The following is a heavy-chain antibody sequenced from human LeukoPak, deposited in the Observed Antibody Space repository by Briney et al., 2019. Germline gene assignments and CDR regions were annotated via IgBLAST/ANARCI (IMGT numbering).Heavy chain of an antibody. D-gene: IGHD3/OR15-3a*01. J-gene: IGHJ4*02. CDR1: GFTVSSNY. V-gene: IGHV3-66*02. Sequence: GGSLRLSCAVSGFTVSSNYMSWVRQAPGNGLEWVSVIYIGGSTYYADSVKGRFTLSRDNSKNTLYLQMNSLRVEDTAVYYCARGGTGYWGQGTLVPVSS. CDR2: IYIGGST. CDR3: ARGGTGY.